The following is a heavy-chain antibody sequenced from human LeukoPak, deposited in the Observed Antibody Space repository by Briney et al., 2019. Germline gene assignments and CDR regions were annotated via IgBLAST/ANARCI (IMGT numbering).Heavy chain of an antibody. Sequence: EASVKVSCKASGGTFSSYAISWVRQAPGQGLEWMGGIIPIFGTANYAQKFQGRVTITADKSTSTAYMELSSLRSEDTAVYYCARDRNVQFDPWGQGTLVTVSS. J-gene: IGHJ5*02. D-gene: IGHD1-14*01. CDR2: IIPIFGTA. V-gene: IGHV1-69*06. CDR3: ARDRNVQFDP. CDR1: GGTFSSYA.